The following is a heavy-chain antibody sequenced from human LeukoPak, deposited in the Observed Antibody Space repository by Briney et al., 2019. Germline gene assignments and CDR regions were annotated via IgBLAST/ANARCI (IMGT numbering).Heavy chain of an antibody. CDR1: GFTFGSYS. CDR3: ARAPTVLVGYCSSSSCQADY. V-gene: IGHV3-21*01. CDR2: ISSSSGYI. Sequence: PGGSLRLSCAGSGFTFGSYSMNWVRQAPGKGLEWVSSISSSSGYINYADSVKGRFTISRDNAENSLYLQMNSLRVEDTAVYYCARAPTVLVGYCSSSSCQADYWGQGTLVTVSS. J-gene: IGHJ4*02. D-gene: IGHD2-2*01.